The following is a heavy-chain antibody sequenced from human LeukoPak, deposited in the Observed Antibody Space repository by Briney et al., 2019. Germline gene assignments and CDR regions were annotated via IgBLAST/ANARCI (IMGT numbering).Heavy chain of an antibody. CDR1: GYTFTGYY. V-gene: IGHV1-2*04. Sequence: ASVRVSCKASGYTFTGYYMHWVRQAPGQGLEWMGWINPNSGGTNYEQKFQGWVTMTRDTSISTAYMELSRLRSDDTAVYYCATDSSGYPTYYFDYWGQGTLVTVSS. D-gene: IGHD3-22*01. J-gene: IGHJ4*02. CDR3: ATDSSGYPTYYFDY. CDR2: INPNSGGT.